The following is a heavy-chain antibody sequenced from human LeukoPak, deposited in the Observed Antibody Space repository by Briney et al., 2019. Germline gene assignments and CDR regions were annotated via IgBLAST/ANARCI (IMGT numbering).Heavy chain of an antibody. CDR1: GFTFSSYA. CDR3: ARDDYGSEKHFDY. J-gene: IGHJ4*02. D-gene: IGHD3-10*01. CDR2: ISYDGSNK. Sequence: GGSLRLSCAASGFTFSSYAMSWVRQAPGKGLEWVAVISYDGSNKYYADSVKGRFTISRDNSKNTLYLQMNSLRAEDTAVYYCARDDYGSEKHFDYWGQGTLVTVSS. V-gene: IGHV3-30-3*01.